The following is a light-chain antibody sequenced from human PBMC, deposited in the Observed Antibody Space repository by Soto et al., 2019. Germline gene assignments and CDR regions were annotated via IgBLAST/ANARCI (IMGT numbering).Light chain of an antibody. V-gene: IGLV2-14*01. CDR2: EVS. CDR1: SSDVGAYNY. Sequence: QSALTQPASVSGSPGQSITISCTGTSSDVGAYNYVSWYQQHPDKAPKLMIFEVSDRPSGVSNRFSGSNSGNTASLTISGLHAEDEADYFCSSYTSNSTLVFGGGTQLTVL. J-gene: IGLJ3*02. CDR3: SSYTSNSTLV.